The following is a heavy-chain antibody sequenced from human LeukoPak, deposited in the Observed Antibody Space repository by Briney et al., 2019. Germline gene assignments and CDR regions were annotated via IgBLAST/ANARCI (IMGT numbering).Heavy chain of an antibody. D-gene: IGHD1-26*01. CDR1: GGTFSSYA. Sequence: ASVKVSCTASGGTFSSYAISWVRQAPGQGLEWMGGIIPIFGTANYAQKFQGRVTITADESTSTAYMELSRLRSDDTAVYYCARGSGSYFVYFDYWGQGTLVTVSS. CDR3: ARGSGSYFVYFDY. J-gene: IGHJ4*02. CDR2: IIPIFGTA. V-gene: IGHV1-69*13.